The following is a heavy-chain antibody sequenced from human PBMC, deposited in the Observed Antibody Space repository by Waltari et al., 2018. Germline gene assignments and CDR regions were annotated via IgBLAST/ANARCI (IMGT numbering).Heavy chain of an antibody. CDR2: IYTSGST. CDR1: GGSISSYY. V-gene: IGHV4-4*07. D-gene: IGHD3-10*01. Sequence: QVQLQESGPGLVKPSETLSLTCTVSGGSISSYYWSWIRQPAGKGLEWIGRIYTSGSTNYNPSLKSRVTMSVDTSKNQFSLKLSSVTAADTAVYYCARDRPTYGSGSYYYMDVWGKGTTVTVSS. CDR3: ARDRPTYGSGSYYYMDV. J-gene: IGHJ6*03.